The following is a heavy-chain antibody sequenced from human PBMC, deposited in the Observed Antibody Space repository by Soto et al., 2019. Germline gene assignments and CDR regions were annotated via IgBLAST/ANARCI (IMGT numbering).Heavy chain of an antibody. J-gene: IGHJ6*03. Sequence: PGGSLRLSCAASGFTFSSYAMHWVRQAPGKGLEYVSAISSNGGSTYYANSVKGRFTISRDNSKNTLYLQMGSLRAEDMAVYYCARPVVPAAMSYYYYYMDVWGKGTTVTVSS. CDR1: GFTFSSYA. CDR3: ARPVVPAAMSYYYYYMDV. CDR2: ISSNGGST. D-gene: IGHD2-2*01. V-gene: IGHV3-64*01.